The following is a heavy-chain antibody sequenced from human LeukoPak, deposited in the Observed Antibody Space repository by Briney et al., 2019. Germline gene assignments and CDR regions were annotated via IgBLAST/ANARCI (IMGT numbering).Heavy chain of an antibody. V-gene: IGHV3-48*01. J-gene: IGHJ3*02. CDR3: AKRGYYYDTEGDAFDI. CDR1: GFTFSSYS. Sequence: GGSLRLSCAASGFTFSSYSMNWVRQAPGKGLEWVSYISSSSNTIYYADSVKGRFTISRDNAKNSLYLQMNSLRAEDTALYYCAKRGYYYDTEGDAFDIWGQGTMVTVSS. CDR2: ISSSSNTI. D-gene: IGHD3-22*01.